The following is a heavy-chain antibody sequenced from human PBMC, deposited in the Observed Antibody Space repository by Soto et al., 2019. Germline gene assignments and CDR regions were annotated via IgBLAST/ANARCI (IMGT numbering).Heavy chain of an antibody. V-gene: IGHV1-18*01. J-gene: IGHJ5*02. D-gene: IGHD2-15*01. CDR3: ARSDIVVVVAATTLASWFEP. Sequence: QVQLVQSGAEVKKPGASVKVSCKASGYTFTSYGISWVRQAPGQGLEWMGWISAYNGNTNYAQKLQGRVTMTTDTSTSTAYMELRSLRSDDTAVYYCARSDIVVVVAATTLASWFEPWGQGTLVTVSS. CDR2: ISAYNGNT. CDR1: GYTFTSYG.